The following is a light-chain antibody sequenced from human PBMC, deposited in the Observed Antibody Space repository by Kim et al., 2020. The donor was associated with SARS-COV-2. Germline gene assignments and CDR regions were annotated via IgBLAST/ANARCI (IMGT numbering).Light chain of an antibody. CDR3: QQTYSDFKT. Sequence: DIQMTQSPSSLSASVGDRVTITCRASQTVSGYLNWYQQKPGKAPKLLIYTTSSLHTGVPSRFSGSGSGTDFTLTISSLQPEDFATYYCQQTYSDFKTFGQGTKVDIK. V-gene: IGKV1-39*01. CDR2: TTS. J-gene: IGKJ1*01. CDR1: QTVSGY.